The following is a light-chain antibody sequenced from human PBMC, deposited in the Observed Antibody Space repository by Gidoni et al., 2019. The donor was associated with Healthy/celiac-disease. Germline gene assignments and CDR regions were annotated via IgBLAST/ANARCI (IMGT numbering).Light chain of an antibody. V-gene: IGKV3-11*01. J-gene: IGKJ4*01. CDR3: QQRAS. CDR1: QSVSSY. Sequence: EIVLTQSPATLSVSPGERATLSCRASQSVSSYLAWYQQKPGQAPRLLIYDASNRATGIPARFSGSGSGTDFTLTISSLEPEDFAVYYCQQRASFXGXTKVEIK. CDR2: DAS.